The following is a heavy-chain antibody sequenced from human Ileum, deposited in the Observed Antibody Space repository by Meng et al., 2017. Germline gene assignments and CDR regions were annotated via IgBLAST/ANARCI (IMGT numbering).Heavy chain of an antibody. V-gene: IGHV4-4*02. Sequence: LEEARPRIVMPSATPSLTFARVGGSINSSTSWSWVRQPPGKGLEWIGEIYHSGSTNYNPSLKSRVTISVDKSKNQFSLKLSSVTAADTAVYYCASLRYNWNYSADYWGQGTLVTVSS. CDR1: GGSINSSTS. D-gene: IGHD1-7*01. J-gene: IGHJ4*02. CDR3: ASLRYNWNYSADY. CDR2: IYHSGST.